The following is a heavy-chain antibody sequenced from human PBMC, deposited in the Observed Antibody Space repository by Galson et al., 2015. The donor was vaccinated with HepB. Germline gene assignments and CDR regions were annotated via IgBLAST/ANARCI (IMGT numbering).Heavy chain of an antibody. V-gene: IGHV3-66*02. CDR3: ARGHRDILTGYCCWFDP. J-gene: IGHJ5*02. CDR2: ICGGGTT. D-gene: IGHD3-9*01. Sequence: VRQAPGKGLEWVSVICGGGTTYYADSVKGRFTISRDNSKNTLYLQMNSLRTEDTAVYYCARGHRDILTGYCCWFDPWGQGTLVTVSS.